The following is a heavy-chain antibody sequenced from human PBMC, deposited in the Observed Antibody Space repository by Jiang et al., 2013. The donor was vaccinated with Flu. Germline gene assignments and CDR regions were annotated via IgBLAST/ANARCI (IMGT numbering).Heavy chain of an antibody. CDR3: ARSVGAPETGGVLRWGPKPDSYQYKGMDV. Sequence: SGAEVKKPGASVTISCQASGYTFTTALIHWVRQAPGQGPEWVGWINTASGYRRYSQKIQGRVTFSRDTSATTAYMEVHSLRSEDTAVYYCARSVGAPETGGVLRWGPKPDSYQYKGMDVWGQGTTVTVSS. J-gene: IGHJ6*02. CDR2: INTASGYR. V-gene: IGHV1-3*04. D-gene: IGHD2-8*02. CDR1: GYTFTTAL.